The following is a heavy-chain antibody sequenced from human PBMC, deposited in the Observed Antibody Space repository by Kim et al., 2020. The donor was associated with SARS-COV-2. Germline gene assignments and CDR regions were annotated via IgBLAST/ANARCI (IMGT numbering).Heavy chain of an antibody. CDR1: GYTFTCYD. D-gene: IGHD6-13*01. J-gene: IGHJ5*02. CDR2: MNPNSGNT. Sequence: ASVKVSCKASGYTFTCYDINWVRQATGQGLEWMGWMNPNSGNTGYAQKFQGRVTMTRNTSISTAYMELSSLRSEDTAVYYCARGFKPSSSWYGYNWFDPWGQGTLVTVSS. CDR3: ARGFKPSSSWYGYNWFDP. V-gene: IGHV1-8*01.